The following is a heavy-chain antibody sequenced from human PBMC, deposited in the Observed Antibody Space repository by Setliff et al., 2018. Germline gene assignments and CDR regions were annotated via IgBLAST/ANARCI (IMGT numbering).Heavy chain of an antibody. CDR3: ARAGGARLGAFDI. Sequence: ASVKVSCKASGGTFSSYAISWVRQAPGQGLEWMGGIIPIFGTANYAQKFQGRVTITTDESTSTAYMELSSLRSEDTAVYYRARAGGARLGAFDIWGQGTMVTVSS. D-gene: IGHD1-26*01. CDR2: IIPIFGTA. J-gene: IGHJ3*02. CDR1: GGTFSSYA. V-gene: IGHV1-69*05.